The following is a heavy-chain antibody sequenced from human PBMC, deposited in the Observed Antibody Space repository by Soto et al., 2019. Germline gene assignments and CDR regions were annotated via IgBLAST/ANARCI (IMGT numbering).Heavy chain of an antibody. CDR3: AASCVGCGGFNYYGMDV. J-gene: IGHJ6*02. Sequence: QVQLQESGPGLVKPSQTLSLTCTVSGGSISSGGYYWNWIRQHPGKGLEWIGYIYYSGTTYYNPSLKSRVTISVDTSKNQFSLKLRSVTAADTAVYYCAASCVGCGGFNYYGMDVWGQGTTVTVSS. CDR1: GGSISSGGYY. CDR2: IYYSGTT. V-gene: IGHV4-31*03. D-gene: IGHD2-21*01.